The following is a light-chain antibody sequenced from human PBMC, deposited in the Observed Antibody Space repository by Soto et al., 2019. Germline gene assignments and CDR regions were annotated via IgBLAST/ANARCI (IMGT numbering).Light chain of an antibody. V-gene: IGKV1-39*01. CDR3: QRSYSPPIT. Sequence: DIQMTQSPSSLSASVGDRVTITCRASQSVSSYLNWYQQKPGTATKLMIYAASSWQSGVPKRFSGSGSGTDFTLTISSLQPEDFATYYCQRSYSPPITVDQGTRLEIK. CDR2: AAS. CDR1: QSVSSY. J-gene: IGKJ5*01.